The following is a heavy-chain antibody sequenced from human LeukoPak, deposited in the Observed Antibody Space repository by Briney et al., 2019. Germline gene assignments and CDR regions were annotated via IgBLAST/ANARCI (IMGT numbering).Heavy chain of an antibody. D-gene: IGHD4-17*01. CDR2: INHSGYT. V-gene: IGHV4-34*01. J-gene: IGHJ4*02. CDR1: GVSFDDYY. Sequence: SETLSRTCAVSGVSFDDYYWSWVRHTPGKGLEGIGEINHSGYTNDSPSLKSRVTLSIDTSRKQFSLNLRSVTVADAGIYYCTRMTTGHDYWGQGTLVTVSS. CDR3: TRMTTGHDY.